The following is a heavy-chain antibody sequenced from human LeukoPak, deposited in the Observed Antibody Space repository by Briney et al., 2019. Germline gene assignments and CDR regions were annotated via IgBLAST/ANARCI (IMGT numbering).Heavy chain of an antibody. D-gene: IGHD3-3*01. CDR2: IGGGGDKV. CDR3: AKVSSGEHTFWSDFSQDKWFDP. J-gene: IGHJ5*02. CDR1: GFTCKSYA. Sequence: GVSLRLSCAASGFTCKSYAMTWVRQAPGKGLEWVSAIGGGGDKVFYADSVKGRFTISRDNSKQTLFLQMNSLGAADTAVYYCAKVSSGEHTFWSDFSQDKWFDPWGLGTLVTVAS. V-gene: IGHV3-23*01.